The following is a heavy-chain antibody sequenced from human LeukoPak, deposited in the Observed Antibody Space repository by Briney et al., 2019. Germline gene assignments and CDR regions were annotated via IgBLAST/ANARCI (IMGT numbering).Heavy chain of an antibody. V-gene: IGHV4-59*01. D-gene: IGHD1-26*01. CDR3: ARAMQRWLLGDAFDI. Sequence: PSETLSLTCTVSGGSISSYYWSWIRQPPXXXXXWIGYIYYSGSTNYNPSLKSRVTISVDTSKNQFSLKLSSVTAADTAVYYCARAMQRWLLGDAFDIWGQGTMVTVSS. CDR2: IYYSGST. J-gene: IGHJ3*02. CDR1: GGSISSYY.